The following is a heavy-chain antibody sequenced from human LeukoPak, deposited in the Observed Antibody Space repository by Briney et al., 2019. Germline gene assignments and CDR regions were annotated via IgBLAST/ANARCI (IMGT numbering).Heavy chain of an antibody. Sequence: TSETLSLTCTVSGGSISSYYWSWIRQPPGKGLEWIGYIYYSGSTNYNPSLKSRVTISVDTSKNQFSLKLSSVTAADTAVYYCARNPTYQLDHYYYYYGMDVWGQGTTVTVSS. CDR3: ARNPTYQLDHYYYYYGMDV. V-gene: IGHV4-59*01. J-gene: IGHJ6*02. CDR1: GGSISSYY. CDR2: IYYSGST. D-gene: IGHD2-2*01.